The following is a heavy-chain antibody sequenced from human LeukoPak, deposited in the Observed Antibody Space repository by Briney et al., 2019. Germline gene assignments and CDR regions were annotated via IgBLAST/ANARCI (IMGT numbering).Heavy chain of an antibody. Sequence: PGGSLRLSCAASGFTFSSYRMHWVRQAPGKGLVWVSRINSDGSSTSYADSVKGRFTISRDNAKNTLYLQMNSLRAEDTAVYYCARVPHYSSGREYFQHWGQGTLVTVSS. V-gene: IGHV3-74*01. D-gene: IGHD6-19*01. J-gene: IGHJ1*01. CDR2: INSDGSST. CDR3: ARVPHYSSGREYFQH. CDR1: GFTFSSYR.